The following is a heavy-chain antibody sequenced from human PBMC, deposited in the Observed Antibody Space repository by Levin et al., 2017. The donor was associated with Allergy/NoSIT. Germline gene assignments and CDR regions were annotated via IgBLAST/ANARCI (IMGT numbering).Heavy chain of an antibody. CDR2: ISVSGSTM. V-gene: IGHV3-48*03. J-gene: IGHJ4*02. D-gene: IGHD6-19*01. CDR3: VSSAWDS. CDR1: GFPFSGYE. Sequence: GGSLRLSCAASGFPFSGYEMNWVRQTPGRGLEWLSYISVSGSTMHYADSVNGRFTISRDNTKNSLFLQMNSLRVEDTAVYYCVSSAWDSWGQGTLVAVSS.